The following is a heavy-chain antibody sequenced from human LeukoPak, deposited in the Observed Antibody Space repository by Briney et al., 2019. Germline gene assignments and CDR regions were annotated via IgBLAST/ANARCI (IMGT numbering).Heavy chain of an antibody. CDR3: ARDPPDY. CDR2: ILNSGTTT. CDR1: GFTFSTYA. J-gene: IGHJ4*02. Sequence: RGSLRLSCAASGFTFSTYAMSWVRQAPGKGLEWVSYILNSGTTTYYADSVKGRFTISRDNAKNSLYLQMNGLRAEDTGVYYCARDPPDYWGQGILVTVSS. V-gene: IGHV3-48*03.